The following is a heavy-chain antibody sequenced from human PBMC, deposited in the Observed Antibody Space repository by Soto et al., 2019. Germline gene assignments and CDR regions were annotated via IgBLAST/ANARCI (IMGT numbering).Heavy chain of an antibody. Sequence: GGSLRLSCAASGFTFSSYSMNWVRQAPGKGLEWVSAISGSGGSTYYADSVKGRFTISRDNSKNTLYLQMNSLRAEDTAVYYCAKSLAAIVTSEYFEHWGQGTLVTVSS. CDR2: ISGSGGST. J-gene: IGHJ1*01. CDR1: GFTFSSYS. D-gene: IGHD5-18*01. V-gene: IGHV3-23*01. CDR3: AKSLAAIVTSEYFEH.